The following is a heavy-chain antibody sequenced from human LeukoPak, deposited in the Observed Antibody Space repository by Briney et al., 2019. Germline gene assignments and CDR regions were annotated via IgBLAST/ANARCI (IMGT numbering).Heavy chain of an antibody. CDR1: GFTFSSYW. V-gene: IGHV3-7*01. D-gene: IGHD5-24*01. Sequence: QPGGSLRLSCAASGFTFSSYWMSWVRQAPGKGLEWVANIKQDGSEKYYVDSVKGRFTISRDNAKNSLYLQMNSLRAEDTAVYYCARDPRRDGYNSGNSDYWGQGTLVTVSS. CDR2: IKQDGSEK. CDR3: ARDPRRDGYNSGNSDY. J-gene: IGHJ4*02.